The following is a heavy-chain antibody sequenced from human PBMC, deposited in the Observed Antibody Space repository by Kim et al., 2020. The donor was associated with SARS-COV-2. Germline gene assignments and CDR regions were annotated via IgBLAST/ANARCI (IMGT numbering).Heavy chain of an antibody. J-gene: IGHJ4*02. Sequence: DSVKGRFTISRDNSKNTLYLQMNSLRAEDTTVYYCAKDKSRGVIKPYFDYWGQGTLVTVSS. CDR3: AKDKSRGVIKPYFDY. D-gene: IGHD3-10*01. V-gene: IGHV3-30*02.